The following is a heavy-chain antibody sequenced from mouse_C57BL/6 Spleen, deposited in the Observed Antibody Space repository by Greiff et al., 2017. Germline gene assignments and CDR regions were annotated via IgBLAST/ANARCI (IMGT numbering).Heavy chain of an antibody. Sequence: EVQLVESGGDLVKPGGSLKLSCAASGFTFSSYGMSWVRQTPDKRLEWVATISSGGSYTYYPDSVKGRFTISRDNAKNTLYLQMSSLKSEDTAMYYCARYDFDYWGQGTTLTVSS. D-gene: IGHD2-3*01. V-gene: IGHV5-6*01. CDR1: GFTFSSYG. J-gene: IGHJ2*01. CDR2: ISSGGSYT. CDR3: ARYDFDY.